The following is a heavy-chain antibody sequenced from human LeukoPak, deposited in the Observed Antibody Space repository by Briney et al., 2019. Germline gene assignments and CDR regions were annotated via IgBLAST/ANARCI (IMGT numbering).Heavy chain of an antibody. Sequence: GGSLRLSCAASGFTVSSNYMSWVRQAPGKGLEWVSAISGSGGSTYYADSVKGRFTISRDNSKNTLYLQMNSLRAEDTAVYYCAKSRRFSPFDNWFDPWGQGTLVTVSS. CDR3: AKSRRFSPFDNWFDP. CDR2: ISGSGGST. J-gene: IGHJ5*02. V-gene: IGHV3-23*01. CDR1: GFTVSSNY. D-gene: IGHD3-10*01.